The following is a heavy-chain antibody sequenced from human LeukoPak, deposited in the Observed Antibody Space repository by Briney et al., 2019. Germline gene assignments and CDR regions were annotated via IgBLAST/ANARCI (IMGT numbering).Heavy chain of an antibody. Sequence: GDSLKICCKGSGYSFTSYWIGWLRPMPGELLGWMGIIYPSESDTRYSPPFQGQVTISADKSISTAYLQWSSLKASDTAMYYCARRDGYNNEYFQHWGQGTLVTVSS. CDR2: IYPSESDT. CDR1: GYSFTSYW. D-gene: IGHD5-24*01. CDR3: ARRDGYNNEYFQH. V-gene: IGHV5-51*01. J-gene: IGHJ1*01.